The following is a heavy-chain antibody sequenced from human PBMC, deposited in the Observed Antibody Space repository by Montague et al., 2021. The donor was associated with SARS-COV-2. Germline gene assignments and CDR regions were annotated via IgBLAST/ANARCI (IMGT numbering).Heavy chain of an antibody. Sequence: SETLSLTCTVSGGSISSSSYYWGWIRQPPGKGLEWIGSIYYSGSTYYNPSLKSRVTISVDTSKNQFSLKLSSVTAADTAVYYCARVISRQNNIVVVGLYYFDCGGQGTLVTVSS. CDR1: GGSISSSSYY. J-gene: IGHJ4*02. CDR2: IYYSGST. D-gene: IGHD2-15*01. V-gene: IGHV4-39*07. CDR3: ARVISRQNNIVVVGLYYFDC.